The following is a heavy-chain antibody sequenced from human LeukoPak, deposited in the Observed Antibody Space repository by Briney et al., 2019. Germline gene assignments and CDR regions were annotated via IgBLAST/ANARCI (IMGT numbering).Heavy chain of an antibody. CDR3: ARHNSGSGSILGN. J-gene: IGHJ1*01. V-gene: IGHV4-59*08. CDR2: ISYSGST. D-gene: IGHD3-10*01. Sequence: SETLSLTCTVPGGSITNYYWSWIRQPPGKGLEWIGYISYSGSTNYNPSLKSRVTISVDTSKNQFSLKLNSVTAADTAVYYCARHNSGSGSILGNWGQGTLVTVSS. CDR1: GGSITNYY.